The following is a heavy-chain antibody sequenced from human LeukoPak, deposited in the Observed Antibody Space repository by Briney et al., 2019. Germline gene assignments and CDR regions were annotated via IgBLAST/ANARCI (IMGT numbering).Heavy chain of an antibody. V-gene: IGHV3-64*01. D-gene: IGHD3-3*01. CDR3: ARPYYDIWSAYVY. J-gene: IGHJ4*02. CDR1: GFTFSSYA. Sequence: GGSLRLSCAAPGFTFSSYAIHWVRQAPGKGLEYVSAISNGGGSTHYANSVKGRFTISRDNSKNTLYLQMGSLRAEDMAVYYCARPYYDIWSAYVYWGQGTLVTVSS. CDR2: ISNGGGST.